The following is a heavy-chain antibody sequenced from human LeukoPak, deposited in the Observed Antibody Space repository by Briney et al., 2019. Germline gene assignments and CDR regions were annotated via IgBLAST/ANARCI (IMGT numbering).Heavy chain of an antibody. J-gene: IGHJ6*04. CDR2: ISYDGSNK. D-gene: IGHD2-15*01. CDR1: GFTFSSYA. Sequence: GGSLRLSCAASGFTFSSYAMHWVRQAPGKGLERVAVISYDGSNKYYAESVKGRFTISRDNSKNTLYLQMNSLRAEDTAVYYCARALGYCSGGSCYSFYYYYGMDVWGKGTTVTVSS. CDR3: ARALGYCSGGSCYSFYYYYGMDV. V-gene: IGHV3-30*04.